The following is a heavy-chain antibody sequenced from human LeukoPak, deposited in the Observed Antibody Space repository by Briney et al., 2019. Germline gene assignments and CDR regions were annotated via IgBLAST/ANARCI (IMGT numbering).Heavy chain of an antibody. CDR2: IYHSGST. D-gene: IGHD6-13*01. Sequence: SETLSLTCTVSGYSISSGYYWGWIRQPPGKGLEWIGSIYHSGSTYYNPSLKSRVTISVDTSKNQFSLKLSSVTAADTAVYYCASVWWLAAAIDYCGQGTLVTVSS. CDR1: GYSISSGYY. CDR3: ASVWWLAAAIDY. J-gene: IGHJ4*02. V-gene: IGHV4-38-2*02.